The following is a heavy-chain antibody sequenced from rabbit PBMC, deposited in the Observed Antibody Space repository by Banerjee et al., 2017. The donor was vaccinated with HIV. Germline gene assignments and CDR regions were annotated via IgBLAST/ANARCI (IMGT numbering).Heavy chain of an antibody. J-gene: IGHJ3*01. CDR2: IGTGSEST. D-gene: IGHD4-1*01. CDR1: GFSLSSGYY. Sequence: QSLEESGGDLVKPGASLTLTCTASGFSLSSGYYMCWVRQAPGKGLEWIGCIGTGSESTWYASWAKGRITISKTSSTTVTLQMTSLTAADTATYFCARDLDGVIGWNFGWWGQGTLVTVS. CDR3: ARDLDGVIGWNFGW. V-gene: IGHV1S40*01.